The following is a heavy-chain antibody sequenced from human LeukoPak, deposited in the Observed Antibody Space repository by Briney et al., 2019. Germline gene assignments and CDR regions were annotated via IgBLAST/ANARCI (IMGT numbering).Heavy chain of an antibody. D-gene: IGHD3-10*01. CDR2: MYPNSGNT. CDR1: GYTFTSYD. V-gene: IGHV1-8*01. Sequence: ASVKVSCKASGYTFTSYDINWVRQATGQGLEWMGWMYPNSGNTGYAQKFQGRVTMTRNTSISTAYMELSSLRSEDTAVYYCARGTHPGVQGPDYYYYYMDVWGKGTTVTVSS. J-gene: IGHJ6*03. CDR3: ARGTHPGVQGPDYYYYYMDV.